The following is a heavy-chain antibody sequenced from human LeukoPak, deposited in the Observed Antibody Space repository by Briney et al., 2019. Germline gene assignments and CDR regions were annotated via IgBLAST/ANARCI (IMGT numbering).Heavy chain of an antibody. D-gene: IGHD2-15*01. CDR1: GYSFTSYW. CDR2: IYPGDSDT. V-gene: IGHV5-51*01. CDR3: ASRYCSGGTCYLN. Sequence: GESLQISCKGSGYSFTSYWIGWVRQLPGKGLEWMGIIYPGDSDTRYSPSFQGQVTISADKSINTAYLQWSSLKASDTAMYYCASRYCSGGTCYLNWGQGTLVTVSS. J-gene: IGHJ4*02.